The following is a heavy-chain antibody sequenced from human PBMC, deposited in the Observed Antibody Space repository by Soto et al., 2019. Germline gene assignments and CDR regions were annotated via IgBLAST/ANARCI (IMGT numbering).Heavy chain of an antibody. V-gene: IGHV3-30*18. Sequence: QVQLVESGGGVVQPGRSLRLSCAASGFTFSSYGMHWVRQAPGKGLEWVAVISYDGSNKYYADSVKGRFTISRDNSKNTLYLQMNSLRAEDTAVYYCAKDRSIAVAGPTDYWGQRTLVTVSS. J-gene: IGHJ4*02. D-gene: IGHD6-19*01. CDR2: ISYDGSNK. CDR3: AKDRSIAVAGPTDY. CDR1: GFTFSSYG.